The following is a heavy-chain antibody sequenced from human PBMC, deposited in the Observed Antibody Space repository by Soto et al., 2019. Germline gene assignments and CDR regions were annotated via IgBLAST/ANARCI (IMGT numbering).Heavy chain of an antibody. CDR3: GKDTLDCSGGDCPLYYYYGMDV. D-gene: IGHD2-15*01. CDR2: ISNDGTNK. Sequence: LRLSCAASGFTFSSYAMSWVRQAPGKGLEWLAVISNDGTNKYLADSVKGRLTLSRDNSRNTLSLEINNLRPEDTAVYYCGKDTLDCSGGDCPLYYYYGMDVWGQGTTVTVSS. CDR1: GFTFSSYA. V-gene: IGHV3-30*18. J-gene: IGHJ6*02.